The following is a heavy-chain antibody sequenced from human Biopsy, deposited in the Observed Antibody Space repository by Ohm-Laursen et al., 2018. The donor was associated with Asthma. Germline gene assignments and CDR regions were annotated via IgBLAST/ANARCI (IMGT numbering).Heavy chain of an antibody. J-gene: IGHJ6*02. CDR1: GYSISNGGYY. CDR3: ARDYYDFWNRSVYTYFGMDV. V-gene: IGHV4-31*03. D-gene: IGHD3-3*01. CDR2: IYHRGNT. Sequence: SETLSLTCSVSGYSISNGGYYWTWVRQRPGKGLEWMGNIYHRGNTKYNPSLKSRLSFSVDTSKNQFSLKLSSVTAADTAIYFCARDYYDFWNRSVYTYFGMDVWGRGTTVVVSS.